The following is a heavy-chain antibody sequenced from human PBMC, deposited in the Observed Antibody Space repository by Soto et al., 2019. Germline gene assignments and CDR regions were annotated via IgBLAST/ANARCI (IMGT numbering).Heavy chain of an antibody. CDR3: AREGASGFGMDV. Sequence: QVQLQESGPGRVKPSETLSLTCNVSGGSIRSYYWSWVRQPAGKPLEWIGRIYTSGSTNYNPSLKSRVSMSVDTSKNQFSLEVTSVTAADTAVYYCAREGASGFGMDVWGLGTTVTVSS. CDR2: IYTSGST. D-gene: IGHD1-26*01. CDR1: GGSIRSYY. V-gene: IGHV4-4*07. J-gene: IGHJ6*02.